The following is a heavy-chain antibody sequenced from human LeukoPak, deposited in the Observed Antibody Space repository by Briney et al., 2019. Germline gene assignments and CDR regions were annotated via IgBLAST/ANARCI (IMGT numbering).Heavy chain of an antibody. CDR3: ARGAYYYED. Sequence: GGSLRLSCAASGFTFSSHSMNWVRQAPGKGLEWVSYISSSSSTIYYADSAKGRFTISRDNAKNSLYLQMNSLRAEDTAVYYCARGAYYYEDWGQGTLVTVSS. CDR1: GFTFSSHS. J-gene: IGHJ4*02. V-gene: IGHV3-48*01. CDR2: ISSSSSTI. D-gene: IGHD3-22*01.